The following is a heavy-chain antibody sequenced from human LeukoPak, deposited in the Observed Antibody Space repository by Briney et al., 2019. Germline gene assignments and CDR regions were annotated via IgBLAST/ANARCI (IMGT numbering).Heavy chain of an antibody. Sequence: ASVKVSCKASGYTFTGYYMHWVRQAPGQGLEWMGWINPNTGGTNYAQKFQGRVTMTRDTSISTAYMELSRLRSDDTAVYYCARDSPLDYYYDSSGYPQGDYWGQGTLVTVSS. CDR1: GYTFTGYY. D-gene: IGHD3-22*01. CDR2: INPNTGGT. V-gene: IGHV1-2*02. CDR3: ARDSPLDYYYDSSGYPQGDY. J-gene: IGHJ4*02.